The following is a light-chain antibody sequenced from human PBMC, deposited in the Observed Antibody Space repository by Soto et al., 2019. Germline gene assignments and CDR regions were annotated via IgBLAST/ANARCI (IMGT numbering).Light chain of an antibody. CDR2: RAS. V-gene: IGKV1-5*03. CDR3: QQYDSYSYT. J-gene: IGKJ2*01. CDR1: QSISSW. Sequence: DIQMTQSPSTVSASVGDRVTITCRASQSISSWLAWYQQRPGKAPKLLIYRASSLESGVPSRFSGRGSGTEFTLTISSLQPDDFATYYCQQYDSYSYTFGQGTKLEIK.